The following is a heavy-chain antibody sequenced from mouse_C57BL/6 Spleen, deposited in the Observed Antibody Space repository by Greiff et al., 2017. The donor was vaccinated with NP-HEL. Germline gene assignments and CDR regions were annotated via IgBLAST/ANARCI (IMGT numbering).Heavy chain of an antibody. CDR1: GYTFTSYW. CDR2: IDPSDSYT. Sequence: VQLQQPGAELVMPGASVKLSCKASGYTFTSYWMHWVKQRPGQGLEWIGEIDPSDSYTNYNQKFKGKSTLTVDKSSSTAYMQLSSLTSEDSAAYYCAYGNPYFDYWGQGTTLTVSS. V-gene: IGHV1-69*01. J-gene: IGHJ2*01. D-gene: IGHD2-1*01. CDR3: AYGNPYFDY.